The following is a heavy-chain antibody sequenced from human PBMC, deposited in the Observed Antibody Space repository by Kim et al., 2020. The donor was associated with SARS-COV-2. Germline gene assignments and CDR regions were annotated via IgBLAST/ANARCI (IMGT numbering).Heavy chain of an antibody. D-gene: IGHD1-26*01. CDR3: ASQLISGSPFDY. V-gene: IGHV1-18*01. J-gene: IGHJ4*02. Sequence: ASVKVSCKASGYTFTSYGISWVRQAPGQGLEWMGWISAYNGNTNYAQKLQGRVTMTTDTSTSTAYMELRSLRSDDTAVYYCASQLISGSPFDYWGQGTLVTVSS. CDR1: GYTFTSYG. CDR2: ISAYNGNT.